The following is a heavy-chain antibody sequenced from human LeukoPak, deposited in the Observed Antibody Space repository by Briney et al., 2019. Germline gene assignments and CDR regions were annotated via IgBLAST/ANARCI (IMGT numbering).Heavy chain of an antibody. D-gene: IGHD2-2*01. Sequence: PGGSLRLSCAASGFTFSSYAMSWVRQAPGKGLEWVSAISGSGGSTYYADSVKGRFTISRDNSKNTLYLQMNSLRAEDTAVYYCAKVRTPHQPLAQYFDYWGQGTLVTVSS. CDR2: ISGSGGST. J-gene: IGHJ4*02. V-gene: IGHV3-23*01. CDR1: GFTFSSYA. CDR3: AKVRTPHQPLAQYFDY.